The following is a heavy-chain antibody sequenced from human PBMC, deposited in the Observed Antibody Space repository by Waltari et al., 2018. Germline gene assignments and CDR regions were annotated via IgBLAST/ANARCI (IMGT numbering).Heavy chain of an antibody. CDR2: IYSGGST. CDR1: GFTFSSYA. V-gene: IGHV3-23*03. CDR3: AKDLREGTTVTQGVAFDI. J-gene: IGHJ3*02. D-gene: IGHD4-17*01. Sequence: EVQLLESGGGLVQPGGSLRLSCAASGFTFSSYAMSWVRQAPGKGLEWVSVIYSGGSTYYADSVKGRFTISRDNSKNTLYLQMNSLRAEDTAVYYCAKDLREGTTVTQGVAFDIWGQGTMVTVSS.